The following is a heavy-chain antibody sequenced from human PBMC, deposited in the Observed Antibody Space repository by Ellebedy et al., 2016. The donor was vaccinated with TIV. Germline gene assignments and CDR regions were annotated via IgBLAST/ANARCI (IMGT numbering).Heavy chain of an antibody. CDR3: ARQRDLAYDS. CDR2: IYYRGTT. J-gene: IGHJ5*01. V-gene: IGHV4-39*01. D-gene: IGHD3-16*01. CDR1: GGSISRTTYY. Sequence: SETLSLXXTVSGGSISRTTYYWGWIRQPPGKGLEWIGSIYYRGTTYYNPSLKSRLLISVDTSKNQFSLNLTSVTAADTAVYYCARQRDLAYDSWGQGILVTVSS.